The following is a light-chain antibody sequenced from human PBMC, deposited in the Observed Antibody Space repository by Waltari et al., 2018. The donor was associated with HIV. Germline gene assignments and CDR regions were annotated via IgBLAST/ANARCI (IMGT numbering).Light chain of an antibody. CDR1: ALPKKH. CDR3: YSTDSSGSRWV. CDR2: EDS. V-gene: IGLV3-10*01. J-gene: IGLJ3*02. Sequence: SDELTQPPSASVSPGQTASITCSGDALPKKHDHWYQQKSGQAPVLVIYEDSKRPSVIPERFSGSSAGTMATLTINEAQVEDEADYYCYSTDSSGSRWVFGGGTKLTVL.